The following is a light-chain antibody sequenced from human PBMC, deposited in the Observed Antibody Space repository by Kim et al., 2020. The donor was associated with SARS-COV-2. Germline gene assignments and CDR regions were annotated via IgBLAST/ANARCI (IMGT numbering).Light chain of an antibody. CDR1: QDIKKW. Sequence: DILMTQSPSTLSASVGDRVTITCRASQDIKKWLAWYQQKPGKAPKLLIYKTSTLATGVPSRFSGSASGTEFALTISCLLPDDLATYYCQQYSTYSRYTFGQGTKLEI. CDR3: QQYSTYSRYT. CDR2: KTS. J-gene: IGKJ2*01. V-gene: IGKV1-5*03.